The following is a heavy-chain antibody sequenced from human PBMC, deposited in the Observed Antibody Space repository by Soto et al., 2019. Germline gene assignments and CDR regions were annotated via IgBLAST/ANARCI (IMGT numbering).Heavy chain of an antibody. CDR1: GFSLTTSGAG. Sequence: QITLKESGPTLVKHTQTLTLTCTYSGFSLTTSGAGVGWIRQPPWKALEWLALISWKDDKRYNPGLESRLTITKDTSKKQVILTLTNIDPVDTATYFCAHRYGGNYYRWYFDSCGHGTLVTVSS. CDR3: AHRYGGNYYRWYFDS. CDR2: ISWKDDK. J-gene: IGHJ4*01. V-gene: IGHV2-5*01. D-gene: IGHD1-26*01.